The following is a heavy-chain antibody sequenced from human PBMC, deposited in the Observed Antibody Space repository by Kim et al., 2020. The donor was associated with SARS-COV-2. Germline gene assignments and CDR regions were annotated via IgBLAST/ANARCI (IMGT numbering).Heavy chain of an antibody. CDR3: AGRQQPIDY. V-gene: IGHV4-34*01. J-gene: IGHJ4*02. D-gene: IGHD6-13*01. Sequence: SETLSLTCAVYGGSFSGYYWSWIRQPPGKGLEWIGEINHSGSTNYNPSLKSRDTISVDTSKNQFSLKLSSVTAADTAVYYCAGRQQPIDYWGQGTLVTVS. CDR1: GGSFSGYY. CDR2: INHSGST.